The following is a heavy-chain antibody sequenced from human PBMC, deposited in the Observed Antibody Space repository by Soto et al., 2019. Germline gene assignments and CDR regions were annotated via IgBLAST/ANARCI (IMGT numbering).Heavy chain of an antibody. CDR2: IIPVFGTP. D-gene: IGHD3-16*02. CDR1: GYIFKNYA. Sequence: QVQLVQSGAEVKETGSSVKVSCKSSGYIFKNYAVTWLRQVPGQGLEWMGGIIPVFGTPDYSQKFRGRVTITADESTSTVYMELRSLTSEDTAVYYCARHLYDYVWGSYRHWGQGTLVTVSS. CDR3: ARHLYDYVWGSYRH. V-gene: IGHV1-69*01. J-gene: IGHJ4*02.